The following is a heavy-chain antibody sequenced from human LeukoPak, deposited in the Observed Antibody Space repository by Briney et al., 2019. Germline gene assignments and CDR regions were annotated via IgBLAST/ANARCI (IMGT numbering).Heavy chain of an antibody. J-gene: IGHJ4*02. CDR2: IIPIFGTA. CDR1: GGTFSSYA. D-gene: IGHD6-19*01. Sequence: SVKVSCKASGGTFSSYAISWVRQAPGQGLEGMGGIIPIFGTANYAQKFQGRVTITTDESTSTAYMELSSRRSGDTALYYCARSRLVRGRITQYHFDYWGQGTLVTVSS. V-gene: IGHV1-69*05. CDR3: ARSRLVRGRITQYHFDY.